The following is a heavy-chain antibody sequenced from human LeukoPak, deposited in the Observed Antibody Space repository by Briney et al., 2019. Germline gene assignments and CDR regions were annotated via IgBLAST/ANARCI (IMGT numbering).Heavy chain of an antibody. Sequence: GRSLRLSCTASGFNFNTYAVHWVRQAPGKGLEWVSAISGSGGSTYYADSVKGRFTISRDNSKNTLYLQMNSLRAEDTAVYYCAKDPRYSSSWYYYFDYWGQGTLVTVSS. CDR1: GFNFNTYA. D-gene: IGHD6-13*01. V-gene: IGHV3-23*01. CDR3: AKDPRYSSSWYYYFDY. CDR2: ISGSGGST. J-gene: IGHJ4*02.